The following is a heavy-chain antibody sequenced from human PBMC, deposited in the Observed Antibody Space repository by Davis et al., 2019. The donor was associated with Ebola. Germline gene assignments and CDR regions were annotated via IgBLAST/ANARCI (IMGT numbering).Heavy chain of an antibody. CDR3: ARDDVYSGYRPLYYGMDV. CDR1: GGSLSSYY. V-gene: IGHV4-59*12. D-gene: IGHD5-18*01. CDR2: IYYSGST. J-gene: IGHJ6*04. Sequence: GSLRLSCTVSGGSLSSYYWSWIRQPPGKGLEWIGYIYYSGSTNYNPSLKSRVTISVDTSKNQFSLKLSSVTAADTAVYYCARDDVYSGYRPLYYGMDVWGKGTTVTVSS.